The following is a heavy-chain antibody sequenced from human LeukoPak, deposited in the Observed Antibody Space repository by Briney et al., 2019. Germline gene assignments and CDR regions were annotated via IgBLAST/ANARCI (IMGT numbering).Heavy chain of an antibody. Sequence: GGSLRLSCSASGFTFSSYAMHWVRQAPGKGLEYVSAISSNEGSTYYADSVKGRFTISRDNSKNTLYLQMSSLRAEDTAVYYCVKDYNWNIFHYWGQGTLVTVSS. V-gene: IGHV3-64D*09. CDR3: VKDYNWNIFHY. D-gene: IGHD1/OR15-1a*01. CDR1: GFTFSSYA. CDR2: ISSNEGST. J-gene: IGHJ4*02.